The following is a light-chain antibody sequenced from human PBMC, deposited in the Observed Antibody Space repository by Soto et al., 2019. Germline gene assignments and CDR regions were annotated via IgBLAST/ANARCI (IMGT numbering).Light chain of an antibody. CDR1: QGISNY. CDR3: QKYNSAPPLT. CDR2: AAS. V-gene: IGKV1-27*01. J-gene: IGKJ4*01. Sequence: GDRVTITCRASQGISNYLAWYQQKPGKVPTLLIYAASTLQSGVPSRFSGSGSGTDFILTISSLQPDDVATYYCQKYNSAPPLTCGGGTKGDIK.